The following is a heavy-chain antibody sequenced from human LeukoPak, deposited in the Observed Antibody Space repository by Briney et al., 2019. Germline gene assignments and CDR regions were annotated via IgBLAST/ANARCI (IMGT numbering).Heavy chain of an antibody. J-gene: IGHJ4*02. CDR3: ASGGYLNVDY. V-gene: IGHV4-39*01. D-gene: IGHD5-12*01. CDR2: VYYSGST. Sequence: SETLSLTCTVSGGSINIINYYWGWIRQPPGKGLEWIGSVYYSGSTYYTPSLKSRVTISVDTSKNQFSLKLSSVTAADTAVYYCASGGYLNVDYWGQGTLVTVSS. CDR1: GGSINIINYY.